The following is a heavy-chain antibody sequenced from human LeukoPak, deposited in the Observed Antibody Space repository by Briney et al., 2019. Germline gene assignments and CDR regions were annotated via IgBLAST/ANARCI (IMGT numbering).Heavy chain of an antibody. D-gene: IGHD6-19*01. CDR2: INPSGGST. J-gene: IGHJ6*04. CDR3: AREGVGGSPGYSSGPYGMDV. CDR1: GYTFTIYY. Sequence: ASVKVSCKASGYTFTIYYMHWVRQAPGQGLERMGIINPSGGSTSYAQKFQGRVTMTRDTSTSTVYMELSSLRSEDTAVYYCAREGVGGSPGYSSGPYGMDVWGKGTTVTVSS. V-gene: IGHV1-46*01.